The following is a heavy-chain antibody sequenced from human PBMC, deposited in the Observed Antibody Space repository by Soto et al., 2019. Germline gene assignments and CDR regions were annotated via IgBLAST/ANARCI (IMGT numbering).Heavy chain of an antibody. J-gene: IGHJ3*02. Sequence: SETLSLTCTVSGGSISSSSYYWGWIRQPPGKGLEWIGSIYYSGSTYYNPSLKSRVTISVDTSKNQFSLKLSSVTAADTAVYYCARRFGMATNAFDIWGRGTMVTVSS. V-gene: IGHV4-39*01. CDR3: ARRFGMATNAFDI. CDR2: IYYSGST. D-gene: IGHD3-16*01. CDR1: GGSISSSSYY.